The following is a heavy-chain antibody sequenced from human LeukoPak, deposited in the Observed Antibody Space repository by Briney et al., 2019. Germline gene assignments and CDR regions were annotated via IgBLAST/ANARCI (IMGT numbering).Heavy chain of an antibody. Sequence: SETLSLTCAVYGGSFSGYYWSWIRQPPGQPPGKGLEWIGEINHSGSTNYNPSLKSRGTISVDTFKNQFSLKLSSVTAADTAVYYCARGDYDYLWGSYRLDAFDIWGQGTMVTVSS. CDR3: ARGDYDYLWGSYRLDAFDI. V-gene: IGHV4-34*01. J-gene: IGHJ3*02. D-gene: IGHD3-16*02. CDR1: GGSFSGYY. CDR2: INHSGST.